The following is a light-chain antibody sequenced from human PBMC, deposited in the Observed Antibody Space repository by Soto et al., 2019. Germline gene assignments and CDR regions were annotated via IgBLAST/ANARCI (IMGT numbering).Light chain of an antibody. CDR2: EST. Sequence: QSALTQPASVSGSPGQSITISCTGTGSAFVNYNLVSWYQQPPGQAPRLVIYESTKRPSGVSDRFSASKSGNTASLTISGLQAEDEADYYCCSCVSGSPFDVLFGGGTKLTVL. CDR1: GSAFVNYNL. CDR3: CSCVSGSPFDVL. V-gene: IGLV2-23*01. J-gene: IGLJ3*02.